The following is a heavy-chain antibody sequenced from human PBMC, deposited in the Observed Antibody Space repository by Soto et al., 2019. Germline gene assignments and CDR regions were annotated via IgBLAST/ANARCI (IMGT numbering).Heavy chain of an antibody. V-gene: IGHV3-15*07. CDR1: GFSLTDVW. CDR2: IKSKTAGGTT. CDR3: SHGYGQYFNS. J-gene: IGHJ4*02. D-gene: IGHD5-18*01. Sequence: GSLRLSCAVSGFSLTDVWMNWVRQAPGKGLEWVGRIKSKTAGGTTDYAAPVKGRFTILRDDSKNTLYLQMDSLITEDTAVYFCSHGYGQYFNSWGQGTLVTSPQ.